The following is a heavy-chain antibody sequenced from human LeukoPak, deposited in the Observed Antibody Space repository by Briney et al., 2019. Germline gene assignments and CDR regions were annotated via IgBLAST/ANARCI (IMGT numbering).Heavy chain of an antibody. CDR1: GGSISSGDYY. CDR3: ARDDRRFGSWSYSS. CDR2: IYYSGST. J-gene: IGHJ5*02. V-gene: IGHV4-30-4*01. D-gene: IGHD6-13*01. Sequence: SETLSLTCTVSGGSISSGDYYWGWIRQPPGKGLEWIGYIYYSGSTYYNPSLKSRVTISVDTSKNQFSLKLSSVTAADTAVYYCARDDRRFGSWSYSSWGQGTLVTVSS.